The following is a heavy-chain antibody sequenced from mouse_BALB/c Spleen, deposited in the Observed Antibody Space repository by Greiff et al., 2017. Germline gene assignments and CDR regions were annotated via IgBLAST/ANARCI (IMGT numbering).Heavy chain of an antibody. CDR1: GFNFKDTY. V-gene: IGHV14-3*02. CDR2: IDPANGNT. Sequence: EVKLQQSGAELVKPGASVKLSCTASGFNFKDTYMHWVKQRPEQGLEWIGRIDPANGNTKYDPKFQGKATITADTSSNTAYLQLSSLTSEDTAVYCCARGEGRRGFADWGQGTLVTVSA. J-gene: IGHJ3*01. CDR3: ARGEGRRGFAD.